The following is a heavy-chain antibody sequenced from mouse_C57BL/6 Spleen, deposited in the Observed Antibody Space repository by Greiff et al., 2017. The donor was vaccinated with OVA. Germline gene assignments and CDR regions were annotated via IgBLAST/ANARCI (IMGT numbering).Heavy chain of an antibody. D-gene: IGHD4-1*01. CDR1: GYTFTSYG. CDR2: IYPRSGNT. V-gene: IGHV1-81*01. Sequence: VKLMESGAELARPGASVKLSCKASGYTFTSYGISWVKQSTGQGLEWIGEIYPRSGNTYYNEKFKGKATLTADKSSSTAYMELRSLTSEDSAVYFCARSGEGFAYWGQGTLVTVSA. J-gene: IGHJ3*01. CDR3: ARSGEGFAY.